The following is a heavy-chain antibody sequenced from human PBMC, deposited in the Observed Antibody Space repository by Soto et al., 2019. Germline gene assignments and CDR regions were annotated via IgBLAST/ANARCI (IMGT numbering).Heavy chain of an antibody. CDR1: GYTFTSYD. V-gene: IGHV1-8*01. D-gene: IGHD3-10*01. J-gene: IGHJ6*02. CDR2: MNPNSGNT. Sequence: ASVKVSCKASGYTFTSYDINWVRQATGQGLEWMGWMNPNSGNTGYAQKFQGRVTMTRNTSISTAYMELSSLRSEDTAVYYCARVIAGYGSGSYYPYYYYGMDVWGQGTTVTVSS. CDR3: ARVIAGYGSGSYYPYYYYGMDV.